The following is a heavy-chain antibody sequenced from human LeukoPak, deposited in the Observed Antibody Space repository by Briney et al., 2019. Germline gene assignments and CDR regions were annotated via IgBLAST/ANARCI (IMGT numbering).Heavy chain of an antibody. Sequence: LTGGSLRLSCTASGFTFNNYDFNWVRQAPGKGLEWLSYLSISGTIIYYAGSVKGRFTIYRDDAKNSVFLQMNSLRAEDTAIYYCARELRVVGESGDFDYWGQGTLVTVSS. CDR3: ARELRVVGESGDFDY. J-gene: IGHJ4*02. D-gene: IGHD2-8*02. CDR2: LSISGTII. CDR1: GFTFNNYD. V-gene: IGHV3-48*03.